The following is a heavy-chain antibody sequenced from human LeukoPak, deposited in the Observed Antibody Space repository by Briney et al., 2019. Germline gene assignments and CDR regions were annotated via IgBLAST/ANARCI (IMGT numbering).Heavy chain of an antibody. Sequence: KPSETLSLTCTVSGGSISSYYWSWIRQPPGKGLEWIGYIYYSGSTNYNPSLKSRVTISVDTSKNQFSLKLSSVTAADTAVYYCARHLGSSSWFDYWGQGTLVTVSS. CDR1: GGSISSYY. CDR2: IYYSGST. V-gene: IGHV4-59*08. J-gene: IGHJ4*02. CDR3: ARHLGSSSWFDY. D-gene: IGHD6-13*01.